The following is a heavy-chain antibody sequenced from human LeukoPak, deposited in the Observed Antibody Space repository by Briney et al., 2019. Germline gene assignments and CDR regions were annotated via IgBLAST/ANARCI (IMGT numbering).Heavy chain of an antibody. J-gene: IGHJ6*02. Sequence: PGGSLRLSCAASGFTFSSYGMHWVRQAPGKGLEWVAVIWYEGSNKYYADSVKGRFTISRDNSKNTLYLQMNSLRAEDTAVYYCARQDYDILTGYRYYYYGMDVRGQGTTVTVSS. V-gene: IGHV3-33*01. CDR1: GFTFSSYG. CDR2: IWYEGSNK. D-gene: IGHD3-9*01. CDR3: ARQDYDILTGYRYYYYGMDV.